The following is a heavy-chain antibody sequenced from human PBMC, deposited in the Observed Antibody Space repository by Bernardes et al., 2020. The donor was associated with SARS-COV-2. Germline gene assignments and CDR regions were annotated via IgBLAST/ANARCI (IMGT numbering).Heavy chain of an antibody. Sequence: GGSLRLSCSASGFSFSDYSMHWVRQAPGRGLECVASLNYNGVATYYADSVKGRFTISRDNSRNMLYLQMNSLRLEDTALFYCVKGSFHTYDSYLEYWGQGILVTVSS. J-gene: IGHJ4*02. CDR1: GFSFSDYS. V-gene: IGHV3-64D*06. D-gene: IGHD3-3*02. CDR2: LNYNGVAT. CDR3: VKGSFHTYDSYLEY.